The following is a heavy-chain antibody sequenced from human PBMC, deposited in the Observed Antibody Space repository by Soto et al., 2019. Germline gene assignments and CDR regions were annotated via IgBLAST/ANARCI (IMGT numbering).Heavy chain of an antibody. V-gene: IGHV4-30-4*01. J-gene: IGHJ4*02. CDR1: GGSISSGDYY. D-gene: IGHD4-17*01. CDR2: IYYSGST. Sequence: SETLSLTCTVSGGSISSGDYYWSWIRQPPGKGLEWIGYIYYSGSTYYNPSLKSRVTISVDTSKNQFSLKLSSVTAADTAVYYCARDEMTTVTLDCWGQGTLVTVSS. CDR3: ARDEMTTVTLDC.